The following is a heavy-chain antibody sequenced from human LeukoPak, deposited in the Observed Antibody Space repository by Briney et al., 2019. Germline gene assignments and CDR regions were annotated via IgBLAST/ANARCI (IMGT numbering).Heavy chain of an antibody. V-gene: IGHV3-33*06. J-gene: IGHJ5*02. CDR1: GFTFSSYG. Sequence: QPGRSLRLSCAASGFTFSSYGMHWVRQAPGKGPEWVAVIWYDGSNKYYADSVKGRFTISRDNSKNTLYLQTNSLRAEDTAVYYCAKDLSPYYDSSGPQSSWGQGTLVTVSS. D-gene: IGHD3-22*01. CDR2: IWYDGSNK. CDR3: AKDLSPYYDSSGPQSS.